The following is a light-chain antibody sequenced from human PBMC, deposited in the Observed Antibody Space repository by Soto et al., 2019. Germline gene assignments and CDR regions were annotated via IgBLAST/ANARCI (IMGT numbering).Light chain of an antibody. CDR3: QHYNNWLAT. CDR2: AAS. J-gene: IGKJ1*01. Sequence: EIVMTQSPSTLSVSPGERATLSCRASQSVSINLAWYHQKPGQAPRLLIYAASTRATGVPARFSGSGSGTDFTLTISSLQSGDFAVYYCQHYNNWLATFGQGTKVEVK. CDR1: QSVSIN. V-gene: IGKV3D-15*01.